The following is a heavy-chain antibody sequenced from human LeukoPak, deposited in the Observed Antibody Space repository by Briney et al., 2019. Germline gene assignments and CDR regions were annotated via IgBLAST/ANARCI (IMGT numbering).Heavy chain of an antibody. V-gene: IGHV3-74*01. CDR1: GFTFSNYW. Sequence: PGGSLRLSCAASGFTFSNYWMHWVRQAPGKGLVWVSRINSDARSTSYADSVKGRYTISRDNAKNTLYLQMNSLRAEDTAVYYCASRVDYWGQGTLVTVSS. J-gene: IGHJ4*02. CDR2: INSDARST. CDR3: ASRVDY.